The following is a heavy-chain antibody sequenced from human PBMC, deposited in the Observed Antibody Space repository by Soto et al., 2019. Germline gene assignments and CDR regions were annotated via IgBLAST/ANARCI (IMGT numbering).Heavy chain of an antibody. Sequence: EGSLRLSCACSGFVASNYAMSWVRQAPGKGLEWVSGFSGSGGATFYADSVKGRFTISRDSSKSTIYLQMDRLRADDTAVYYCAKAVGDHWGRGTLVTVSS. D-gene: IGHD1-26*01. CDR1: GFVASNYA. CDR3: AKAVGDH. CDR2: FSGSGGAT. J-gene: IGHJ5*02. V-gene: IGHV3-23*01.